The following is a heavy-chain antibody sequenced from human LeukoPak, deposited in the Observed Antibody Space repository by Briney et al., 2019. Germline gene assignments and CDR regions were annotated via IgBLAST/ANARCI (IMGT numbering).Heavy chain of an antibody. CDR1: GFTFSSYA. CDR2: ISYDGSNK. D-gene: IGHD2-15*01. J-gene: IGHJ5*02. Sequence: GRSLRLSCAASGFTFSSYAMHWVRQAPGKGLEWVAVISYDGSNKYYADSVKGRFTISRDNSKNTLYLQMNSLRAEDTAVYYCAREWGGYCSGGSCYFRNNWFDPWGQGTLVTVSS. CDR3: AREWGGYCSGGSCYFRNNWFDP. V-gene: IGHV3-30-3*01.